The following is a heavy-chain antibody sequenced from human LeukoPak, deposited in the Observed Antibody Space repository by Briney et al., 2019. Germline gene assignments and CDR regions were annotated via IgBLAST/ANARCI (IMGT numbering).Heavy chain of an antibody. CDR1: GFTFSSYA. D-gene: IGHD1-1*01. Sequence: GGSLRLSCAASGFTFSSYAMSWARQAPGKGLEWVSTISASGDSTYYTDAAKVRFTNSRDISRNTMYVQMNSLRAEDTAVYYCARYIRSPLYYFDYWGRGTLVTVSS. J-gene: IGHJ4*02. CDR3: ARYIRSPLYYFDY. V-gene: IGHV3-23*01. CDR2: ISASGDST.